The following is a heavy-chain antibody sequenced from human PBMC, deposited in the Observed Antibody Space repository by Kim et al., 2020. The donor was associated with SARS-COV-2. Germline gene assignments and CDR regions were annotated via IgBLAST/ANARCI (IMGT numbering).Heavy chain of an antibody. D-gene: IGHD4-17*01. Sequence: GGSLRLSCEASGFTFKSHAMTWVRQTPGKGLEWVSTTSGSGGSKYYADSVKGRFTISRDNSKNTVYLQMTTLKVDDTAIYFCARGPTTVSPFSLDFWGQGTLVTVSS. CDR3: ARGPTTVSPFSLDF. J-gene: IGHJ4*02. CDR2: TSGSGGSK. CDR1: GFTFKSHA. V-gene: IGHV3-23*01.